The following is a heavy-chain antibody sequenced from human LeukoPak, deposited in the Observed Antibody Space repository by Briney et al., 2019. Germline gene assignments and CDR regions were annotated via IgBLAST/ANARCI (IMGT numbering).Heavy chain of an antibody. Sequence: ASVKVSCKASGYTFTSYGISWVRQAPGQGLEWMGWISTYNSNTNYAQKLQGRVTMTRDTSISTAYMELSRLRSDDTAVYYCARGPRSTSFDYWGQGTLVTVSS. J-gene: IGHJ4*02. CDR2: ISTYNSNT. D-gene: IGHD5-24*01. CDR3: ARGPRSTSFDY. CDR1: GYTFTSYG. V-gene: IGHV1-18*01.